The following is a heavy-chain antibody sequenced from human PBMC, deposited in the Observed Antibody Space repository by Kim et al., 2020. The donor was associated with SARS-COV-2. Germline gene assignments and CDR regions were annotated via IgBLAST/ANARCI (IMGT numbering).Heavy chain of an antibody. Sequence: GGSLRLSCAASGFTFSSYAMSWVRQAPGKGLEWVSAISGSGGSSYYADSVKGRFTISRDNSKNALALQMKSLSAEATAAYYGAKAPRKAAAGHADYWGQGTLVTVSS. CDR1: GFTFSSYA. CDR3: AKAPRKAAAGHADY. CDR2: ISGSGGSS. J-gene: IGHJ4*02. V-gene: IGHV3-23*01. D-gene: IGHD6-13*01.